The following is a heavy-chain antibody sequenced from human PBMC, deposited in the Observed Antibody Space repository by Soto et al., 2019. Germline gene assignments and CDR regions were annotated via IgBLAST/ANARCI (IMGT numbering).Heavy chain of an antibody. J-gene: IGHJ4*02. CDR1: GGSISSGDYY. CDR2: IYYSGST. CDR3: ARDGSSGYYLFDY. V-gene: IGHV4-30-4*01. D-gene: IGHD3-22*01. Sequence: SETLSLTCTVSGGSISSGDYYWSWIRQPPGKGLEWIGYIYYSGSTYYNPSLKSRVTISVDTSKNQFSLKLSSVTAADTAVYYCARDGSSGYYLFDYWGQGTLVTVSS.